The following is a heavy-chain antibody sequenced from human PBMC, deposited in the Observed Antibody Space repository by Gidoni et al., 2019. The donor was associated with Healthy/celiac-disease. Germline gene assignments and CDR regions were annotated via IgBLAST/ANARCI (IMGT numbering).Heavy chain of an antibody. CDR1: ASTFTSYG. CDR2: ISAYNGNT. J-gene: IGHJ3*02. Sequence: QVQLVQSGAAVKKPGASVKVPCKASASTFTSYGISWVRQAPGQVLEWMGWISAYNGNTNYAQKLQGRVTMTTDTSTSTAYMELRSLRSDDTAVYYCARDGDWNYRADAFDIWGQGTMVTVSS. V-gene: IGHV1-18*04. CDR3: ARDGDWNYRADAFDI. D-gene: IGHD1-7*01.